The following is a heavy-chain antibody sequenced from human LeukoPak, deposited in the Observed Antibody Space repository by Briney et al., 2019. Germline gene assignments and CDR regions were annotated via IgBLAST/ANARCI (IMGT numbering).Heavy chain of an antibody. Sequence: GGSLRLSCAASGFTVSSNYMSWVRQAPGKGLEWVSVIYSGGSTYYADSVKGRFTISRDNSKNTLYLQMNSLGAEDTAVYYCARDRGGYSSSWYLSYWGQGTLVTVSS. D-gene: IGHD6-13*01. V-gene: IGHV3-53*01. CDR2: IYSGGST. J-gene: IGHJ1*01. CDR1: GFTVSSNY. CDR3: ARDRGGYSSSWYLSY.